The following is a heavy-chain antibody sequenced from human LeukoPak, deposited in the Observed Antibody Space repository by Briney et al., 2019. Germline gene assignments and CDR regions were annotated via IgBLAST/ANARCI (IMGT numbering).Heavy chain of an antibody. D-gene: IGHD6-13*01. CDR3: ARGSSRYSSSWYADC. CDR1: GYTFTSYG. V-gene: IGHV1-18*01. Sequence: ASVKVSCKASGYTFTSYGISWVRQAPGQGLEWMGWISAYNGNTNYAQKLQGKVTMTTDTSTSTAYMELRSLRSDDTAVYYCARGSSRYSSSWYADCWGQGTLVTVSS. J-gene: IGHJ4*02. CDR2: ISAYNGNT.